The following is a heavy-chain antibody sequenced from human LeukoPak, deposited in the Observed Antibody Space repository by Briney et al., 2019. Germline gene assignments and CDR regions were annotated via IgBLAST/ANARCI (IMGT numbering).Heavy chain of an antibody. D-gene: IGHD3-9*01. Sequence: GSLRLSCAASGFTFSSYAMSWVRQAPGKGLEWVSAISGCGGSTYYADSVKGRFTISRDNSKNTLYLQMNSLRAEDTAVYYCAKARYFDWSIDYWGQGTLVTVSS. V-gene: IGHV3-23*01. CDR3: AKARYFDWSIDY. CDR1: GFTFSSYA. J-gene: IGHJ4*02. CDR2: ISGCGGST.